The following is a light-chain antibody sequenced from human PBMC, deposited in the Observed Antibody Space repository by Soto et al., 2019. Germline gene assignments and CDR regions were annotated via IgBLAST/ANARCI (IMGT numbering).Light chain of an antibody. CDR2: KAS. CDR1: QTISSW. Sequence: DIQMTQSPSTLSGSVGDRVTITCRASQTISSWLAWYQQKPGKAPKLLIYKASTLKSGVPSMFSGSGSGTEFTLTISILQPDDFATYYCQHYNTYSQTVGQGTKVDIK. V-gene: IGKV1-5*03. J-gene: IGKJ1*01. CDR3: QHYNTYSQT.